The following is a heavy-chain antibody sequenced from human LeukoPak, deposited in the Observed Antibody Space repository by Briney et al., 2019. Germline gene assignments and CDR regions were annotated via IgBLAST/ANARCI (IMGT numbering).Heavy chain of an antibody. V-gene: IGHV4-59*01. Sequence: PSETLSLTCTVSGGSISSYYWSWIRQPPGKGLEWIGYIYYSGSTNYNPSLKSRVTISVDTSKNQFSLKLSSVTAAVTAVYYCARGSDGVWGQGTLVTVSS. J-gene: IGHJ4*02. D-gene: IGHD3-10*01. CDR3: ARGSDGV. CDR1: GGSISSYY. CDR2: IYYSGST.